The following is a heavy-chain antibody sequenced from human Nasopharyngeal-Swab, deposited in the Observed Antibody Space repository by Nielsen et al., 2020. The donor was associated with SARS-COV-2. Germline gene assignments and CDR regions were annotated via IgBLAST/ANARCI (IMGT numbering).Heavy chain of an antibody. CDR3: AKDGIVGATGGY. Sequence: GVLKISCAASGFTFSSYAMSWVRQAPGKGLEWVSAISGSGGSTYYADSVKGRFTISRDNSKNTLYLQMNSLRAEDTAVYYCAKDGIVGATGGYWGQGTLVTVSS. CDR2: ISGSGGST. CDR1: GFTFSSYA. J-gene: IGHJ4*02. V-gene: IGHV3-23*01. D-gene: IGHD1-26*01.